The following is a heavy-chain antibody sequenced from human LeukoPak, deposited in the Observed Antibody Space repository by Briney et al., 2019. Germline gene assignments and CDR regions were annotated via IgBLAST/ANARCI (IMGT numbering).Heavy chain of an antibody. Sequence: GGSLRLSCAASGFTFSNYSMSWVRQAPGKGLEWVADISSRSRTTYYADAVKGRFTISRDNSKNTVDLQMNSLRAEDTAIYYCTKDKSYSGIHNWFDPWGQGTLVTVSS. CDR2: ISSRSRTT. D-gene: IGHD1-26*01. J-gene: IGHJ5*02. CDR3: TKDKSYSGIHNWFDP. V-gene: IGHV3-48*04. CDR1: GFTFSNYS.